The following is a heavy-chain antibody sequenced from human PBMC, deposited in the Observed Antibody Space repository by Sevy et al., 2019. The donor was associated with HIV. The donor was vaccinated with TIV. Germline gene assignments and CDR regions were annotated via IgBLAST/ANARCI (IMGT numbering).Heavy chain of an antibody. J-gene: IGHJ5*02. V-gene: IGHV1-69*06. CDR3: ARIPSSYYYDSSGPGEVEGFDP. CDR1: GGTFSSYA. Sequence: ASVKVSCKASGGTFSSYAISWVRQAPGQGLEWMGGIIPIFGTANYAQKFQGRVTITADKSTSTAYRELSSLRSEDTAVYYCARIPSSYYYDSSGPGEVEGFDPWGQGTLVTVSS. D-gene: IGHD3-22*01. CDR2: IIPIFGTA.